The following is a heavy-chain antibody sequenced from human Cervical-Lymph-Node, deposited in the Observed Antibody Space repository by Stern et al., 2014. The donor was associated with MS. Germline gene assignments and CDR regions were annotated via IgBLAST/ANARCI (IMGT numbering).Heavy chain of an antibody. CDR3: AKTPMAIFGVVTYYFDY. Sequence: EMQLVESGGGLVQPGGSLRLSCAASGFTFSSYAMSWVRQAPGKGLEWVSAISGSGGSTYYADSVKGRFTISRDNSKNTLYLQMNSLRAEDTAVYYCAKTPMAIFGVVTYYFDYWGQGTLVTVSS. CDR2: ISGSGGST. V-gene: IGHV3-23*04. J-gene: IGHJ4*02. CDR1: GFTFSSYA. D-gene: IGHD3-3*01.